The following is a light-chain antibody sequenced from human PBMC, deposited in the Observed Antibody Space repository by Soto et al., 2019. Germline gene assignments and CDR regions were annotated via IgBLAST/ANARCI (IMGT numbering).Light chain of an antibody. Sequence: NFMLTQPHSVSESPGKTVTISCTRISGSIASNYVQWYQQRPGSAPTPVIYEDNERPSGVPDRFSGSIDSSSNSASLTISGLKTADEADYSCQSYHSGNVVFGGGTKLTVL. J-gene: IGLJ2*01. CDR1: SGSIASNY. CDR2: EDN. CDR3: QSYHSGNVV. V-gene: IGLV6-57*04.